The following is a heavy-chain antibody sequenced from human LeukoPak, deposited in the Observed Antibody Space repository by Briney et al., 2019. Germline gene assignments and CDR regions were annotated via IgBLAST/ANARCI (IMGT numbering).Heavy chain of an antibody. Sequence: PGGSLRLSCAASGFTLSIYAMSWVRQAPGKGLELDSSITSSGTGTFYADSVKGRLTISRDNSENTLYLQMNSLRVEDTAVYYCAKDRPNYYDSSGHYYRRNGDYWGQGTLVTVSS. V-gene: IGHV3-23*01. D-gene: IGHD3-22*01. CDR2: ITSSGTGT. CDR1: GFTLSIYA. J-gene: IGHJ4*02. CDR3: AKDRPNYYDSSGHYYRRNGDY.